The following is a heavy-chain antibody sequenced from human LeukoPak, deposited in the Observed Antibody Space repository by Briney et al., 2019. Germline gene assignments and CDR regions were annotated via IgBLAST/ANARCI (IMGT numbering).Heavy chain of an antibody. J-gene: IGHJ4*02. V-gene: IGHV3-74*01. Sequence: SGGSLRLSCAASGFTFSSYWMHWVRQAPGKGLVWVSRINTDGSSTNYADSVKGRFTISRDNAKNTLYLQMNSLRVEVTAIYYCARGGWWENFFDYWGQGTLVTVSS. CDR1: GFTFSSYW. D-gene: IGHD1-26*01. CDR2: INTDGSST. CDR3: ARGGWWENFFDY.